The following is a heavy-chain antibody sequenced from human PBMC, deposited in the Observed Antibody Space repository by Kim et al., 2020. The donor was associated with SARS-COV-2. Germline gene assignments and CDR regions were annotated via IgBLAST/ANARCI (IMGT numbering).Heavy chain of an antibody. CDR2: IYHSGST. CDR1: GGSISSGGYS. J-gene: IGHJ3*02. V-gene: IGHV4-30-2*01. CDR3: ARDPRGAFDI. Sequence: SETLSLTCAVSGGSISSGGYSWSWIRQPPGKGLEWIGYIYHSGSTYYNPSLKSRVTISVDRSKNQFSLKLSSVTAADTAVYYCARDPRGAFDIWGQGTMV.